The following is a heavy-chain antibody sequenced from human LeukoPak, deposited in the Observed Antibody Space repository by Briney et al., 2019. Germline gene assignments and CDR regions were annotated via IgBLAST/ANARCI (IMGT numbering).Heavy chain of an antibody. CDR3: ARKLRFLEWVEGFDY. J-gene: IGHJ4*02. D-gene: IGHD3-3*01. CDR2: IKQDGSEK. Sequence: GGSLRLSXAASGFTFSSYWMSWVRQAPGKGLEWVANIKQDGSEKYYVDSVKGRFTISRDNAKNSLYLQMNSLRAEDTAVYYCARKLRFLEWVEGFDYWGQGTLVTVSS. V-gene: IGHV3-7*01. CDR1: GFTFSSYW.